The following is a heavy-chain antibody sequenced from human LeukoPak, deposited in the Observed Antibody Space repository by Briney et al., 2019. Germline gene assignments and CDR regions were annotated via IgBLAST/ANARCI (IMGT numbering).Heavy chain of an antibody. J-gene: IGHJ4*02. Sequence: SETLSLTCTVSGGSISSGGYYWSWIRQHPGKGLEWIGYIYYSGSTYYNPSLMSRVTISVDTSKNQFSLKLSSVTAADTAVYYCARGATDYDSSGYQTDYWGQGTLVTVSS. CDR3: ARGATDYDSSGYQTDY. CDR2: IYYSGST. CDR1: GGSISSGGYY. D-gene: IGHD3-22*01. V-gene: IGHV4-31*03.